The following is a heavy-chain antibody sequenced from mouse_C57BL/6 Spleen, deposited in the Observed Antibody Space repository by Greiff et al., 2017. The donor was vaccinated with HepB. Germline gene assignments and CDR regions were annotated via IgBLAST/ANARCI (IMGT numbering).Heavy chain of an antibody. Sequence: EVQLVESGGGLVQPGGSMKLSCVASGFTFSNYWMNWVRQSPEKGLEWVAQIRLKSDNYATHYSESVKGRFTISSDDSKSSVYLQMNNLRAEDTGIYYCTAGTEWGQGTLVTVSA. V-gene: IGHV6-3*01. CDR1: GFTFSNYW. CDR3: TAGTE. D-gene: IGHD3-3*01. J-gene: IGHJ3*01. CDR2: IRLKSDNYAT.